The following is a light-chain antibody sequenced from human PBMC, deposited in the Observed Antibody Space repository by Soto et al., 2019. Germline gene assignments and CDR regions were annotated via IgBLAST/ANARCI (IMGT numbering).Light chain of an antibody. V-gene: IGKV3-11*01. CDR1: QSITKF. Sequence: EIVLTQSPATLSLSPGDGATLSCRASQSITKFLAWYQQRPGQPPRLLIYEASARASGVPARFSGSGSGTDFTLTISSLEPEDLASYYCQQRLTGPWTFGQGTRVEI. CDR2: EAS. J-gene: IGKJ1*01. CDR3: QQRLTGPWT.